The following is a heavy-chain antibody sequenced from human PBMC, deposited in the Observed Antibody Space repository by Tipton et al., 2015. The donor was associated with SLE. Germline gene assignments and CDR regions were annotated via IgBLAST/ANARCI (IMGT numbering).Heavy chain of an antibody. CDR1: GGSISSYY. D-gene: IGHD1-26*01. CDR3: ALYGNYFDY. J-gene: IGHJ4*02. CDR2: IYYSGST. Sequence: LRLSCTVSGGSISSYYWSWIRQPPGKGLEGIAYIYYSGSTNYNPSLKSRVTISLDTSKNQFSLKLTSVTAADTAVYYCALYGNYFDYWGQGTLVTVSS. V-gene: IGHV4-59*01.